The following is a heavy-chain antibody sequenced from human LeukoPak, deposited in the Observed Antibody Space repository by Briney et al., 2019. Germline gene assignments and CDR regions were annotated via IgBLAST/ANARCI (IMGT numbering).Heavy chain of an antibody. V-gene: IGHV1-2*02. CDR1: EYTFTAYY. Sequence: GASVKVSCKASEYTFTAYYVHWVRQAPVQGLEWMGWINLNSGGTNFAQNFQGRVTMTRDTSISTVYMELSRLRSDDTAVYYCARVGQWLVENDWFDLWGEGTLVSVSS. D-gene: IGHD6-19*01. CDR2: INLNSGGT. CDR3: ARVGQWLVENDWFDL. J-gene: IGHJ5*02.